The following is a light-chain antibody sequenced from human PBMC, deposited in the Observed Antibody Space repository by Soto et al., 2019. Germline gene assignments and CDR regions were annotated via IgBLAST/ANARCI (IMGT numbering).Light chain of an antibody. Sequence: DIQMTQSPSTLSASVGDRVTITCRASQSISSWLAWYQQKPGKAPKLLIYDASSLESGVPSRFSGSGSGTEFNLTIISLQPDDFATYYCQQYNSYSLFTFGPGTKVDIK. CDR2: DAS. CDR1: QSISSW. V-gene: IGKV1-5*01. CDR3: QQYNSYSLFT. J-gene: IGKJ3*01.